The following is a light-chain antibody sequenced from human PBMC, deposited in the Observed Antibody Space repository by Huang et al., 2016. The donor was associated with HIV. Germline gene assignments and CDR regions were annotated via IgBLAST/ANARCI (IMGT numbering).Light chain of an antibody. CDR3: QQYNNWPKVFT. CDR1: PSVSSN. Sequence: EIVMTQSPATLSVSPGERATLSCRASPSVSSNLAWYQQNPGQAPRLLIYGASTRANGIPARFSGSGSGTEFTLTISSLQSEDFAVYYCQQYNNWPKVFTFGPGTKVDIK. V-gene: IGKV3-15*01. CDR2: GAS. J-gene: IGKJ3*01.